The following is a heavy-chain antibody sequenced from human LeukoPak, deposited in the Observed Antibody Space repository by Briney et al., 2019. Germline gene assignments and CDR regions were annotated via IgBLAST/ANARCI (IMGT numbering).Heavy chain of an antibody. CDR1: GYTFTSYD. Sequence: ASVKVSCKASGYTFTSYDINWVRQATGQGLEWMGWMNPNSGNTGYAQKFQGRVTMTRNTSISTAYMELSSLRSEDTAVYYCASSITMIVAGGYGMDVWGQGTTVTVSS. D-gene: IGHD3-22*01. J-gene: IGHJ6*02. CDR3: ASSITMIVAGGYGMDV. CDR2: MNPNSGNT. V-gene: IGHV1-8*01.